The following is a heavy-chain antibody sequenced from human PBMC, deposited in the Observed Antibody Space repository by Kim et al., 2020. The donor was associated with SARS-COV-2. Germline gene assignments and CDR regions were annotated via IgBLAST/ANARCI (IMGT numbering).Heavy chain of an antibody. CDR2: ISWNSGSI. D-gene: IGHD3-9*01. V-gene: IGHV3-9*01. J-gene: IGHJ5*02. CDR3: AKAVLRYLPSNNDNWFNP. Sequence: GGSLRLSCAASGFTFDDYAMHWVRQAPGKGLEWVSGISWNSGSIGYADSVKGRFTISRDNAKNSLYLQMNSLRAEDTALYYCAKAVLRYLPSNNDNWFNP. CDR1: GFTFDDYA.